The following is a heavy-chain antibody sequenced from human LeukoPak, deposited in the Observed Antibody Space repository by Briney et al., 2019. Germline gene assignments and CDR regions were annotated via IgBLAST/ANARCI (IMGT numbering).Heavy chain of an antibody. V-gene: IGHV3-23*01. CDR1: GFTFSTYA. J-gene: IGHJ4*02. CDR2: ISGDGGYT. Sequence: PGGSLRLSCAASGFTFSTYAMTWVRQAPGKGLEWVSSISGDGGYTYYADFVKGRFTISRDNSNNTLYLPMNSLRAEDAAVYYCAKGLDGSGSYSPLDYWGQGTLVTVSS. CDR3: AKGLDGSGSYSPLDY. D-gene: IGHD3-10*01.